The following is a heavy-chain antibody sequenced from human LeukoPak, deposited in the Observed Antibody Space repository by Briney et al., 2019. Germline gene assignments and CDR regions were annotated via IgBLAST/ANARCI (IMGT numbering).Heavy chain of an antibody. CDR2: IYYSGST. V-gene: IGHV4-59*08. J-gene: IGHJ3*02. Sequence: SETLSLTCTVSGGSISSYYWSWIRQPPGKGLEWIGYIYYSGSTNYNPSLKSRVTISVDTSKNQFSLKLSSVTAADTAVYYCARRGRSPYADAFDIWGQGTMVTVSS. CDR3: ARRGRSPYADAFDI. D-gene: IGHD6-19*01. CDR1: GGSISSYY.